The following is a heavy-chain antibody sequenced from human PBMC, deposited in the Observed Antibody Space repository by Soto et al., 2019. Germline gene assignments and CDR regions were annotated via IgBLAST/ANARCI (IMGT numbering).Heavy chain of an antibody. CDR2: ISAYSGNT. Sequence: QVQLVQSGAEVKKPGASVKVSCKASGYSFTSYGISWVRQAPGQGLEWMGWISAYSGNTNYAQNLQGRVTMPTDTSTSAAYMELRNLSSDDTAVYYCARMGRSYDIDYWGQGTLVTVSS. CDR3: ARMGRSYDIDY. D-gene: IGHD1-26*01. V-gene: IGHV1-18*01. J-gene: IGHJ4*02. CDR1: GYSFTSYG.